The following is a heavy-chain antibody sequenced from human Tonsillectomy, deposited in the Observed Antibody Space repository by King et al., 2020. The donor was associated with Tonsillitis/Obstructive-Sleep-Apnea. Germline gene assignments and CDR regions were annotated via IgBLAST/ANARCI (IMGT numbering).Heavy chain of an antibody. Sequence: VQLVESGGGLVQPGRSLRLSCTASGFTFGDYAMSWVRQAPGKRLEWVGFIRSKAYGGTTEYAASVKGRFTISRDDSKSIAYLQMNSLKTEDTAVYYCTFGFLEWYFDYWGQGTLVTVSS. D-gene: IGHD3-3*01. CDR1: GFTFGDYA. CDR2: IRSKAYGGTT. CDR3: TFGFLEWYFDY. J-gene: IGHJ4*02. V-gene: IGHV3-49*04.